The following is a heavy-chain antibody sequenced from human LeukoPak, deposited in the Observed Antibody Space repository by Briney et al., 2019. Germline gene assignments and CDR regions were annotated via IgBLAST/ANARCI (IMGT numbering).Heavy chain of an antibody. CDR1: AFTFSSYG. J-gene: IGHJ4*02. CDR3: ARDPNMLVGYYFDY. V-gene: IGHV3-33*01. D-gene: IGHD3-16*01. Sequence: GGSLRLSCAASAFTFSSYGMHWVRQAPGKGLEWLAVIWNDGSNKCYADSVKGRFTISRDNSKNTLYLQMNSLRAEDTAVYYCARDPNMLVGYYFDYWGQGTLVTVSS. CDR2: IWNDGSNK.